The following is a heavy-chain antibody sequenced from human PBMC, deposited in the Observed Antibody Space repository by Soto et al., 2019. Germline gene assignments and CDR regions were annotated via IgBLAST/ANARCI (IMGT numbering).Heavy chain of an antibody. Sequence: QRQLQESGSGLVKPSQTLSLTCAVSGGSISSGGYSWSWIRQPPGKGLEWIGYVYHSGNPHYNPSLRGRVTISLDRSKNQFSLELGSVTDADTAVYYCARLALVTRIFDYWGQGTLVTVSS. J-gene: IGHJ4*02. CDR1: GGSISSGGYS. V-gene: IGHV4-30-2*01. CDR2: VYHSGNP. CDR3: ARLALVTRIFDY. D-gene: IGHD2-21*02.